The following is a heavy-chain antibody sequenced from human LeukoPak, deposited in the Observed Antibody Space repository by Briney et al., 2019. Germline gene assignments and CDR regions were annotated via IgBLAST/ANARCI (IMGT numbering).Heavy chain of an antibody. CDR2: IYYSGST. CDR1: GGSISSSSYY. J-gene: IGHJ3*02. D-gene: IGHD3-22*01. CDR3: ARDNYYDSSGFTHDAFDI. V-gene: IGHV4-39*07. Sequence: PSETLSLTCTVSGGSISSSSYYWGWIRQPPGKGLEWIGSIYYSGSTYYNPSLKSRVTTSVDTSKNQFSLKLSSVTAADTAVYYCARDNYYDSSGFTHDAFDIWGQGTMVTVSS.